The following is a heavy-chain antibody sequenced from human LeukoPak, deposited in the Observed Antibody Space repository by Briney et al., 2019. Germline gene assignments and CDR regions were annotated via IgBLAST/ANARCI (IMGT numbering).Heavy chain of an antibody. J-gene: IGHJ6*03. V-gene: IGHV4-59*01. CDR1: GGSISSYY. CDR2: IYYSGST. D-gene: IGHD3-3*01. CDR3: ARACMEYDFWSGYPQNYYYYYMDV. Sequence: SETLSLTCTVSGGSISSYYWSWIRQPPGKGLEWIGYIYYSGSTNYNPSLKSRVTISVDTSKNQFSLKLSSVTAADTAVYYCARACMEYDFWSGYPQNYYYYYMDVWGEGTTVTVSS.